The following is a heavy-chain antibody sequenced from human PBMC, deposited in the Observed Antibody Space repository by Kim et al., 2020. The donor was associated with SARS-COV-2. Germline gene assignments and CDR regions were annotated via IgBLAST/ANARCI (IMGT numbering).Heavy chain of an antibody. CDR1: GYTFTSYG. D-gene: IGHD2-21*02. CDR3: ARDCGGDCYLGGLYYYYGMDV. V-gene: IGHV1-18*01. Sequence: ASVKVSCKASGYTFTSYGISWVRQAPGQGLEWMGWISAYNGNTNYAQKLQGRVTMTTDTSTSTAYMELRSLRSDDTAVYYCARDCGGDCYLGGLYYYYGMDVWGQGTTVTVSS. CDR2: ISAYNGNT. J-gene: IGHJ6*02.